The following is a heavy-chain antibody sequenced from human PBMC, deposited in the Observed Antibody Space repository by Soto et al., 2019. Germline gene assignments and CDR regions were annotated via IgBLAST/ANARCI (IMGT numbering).Heavy chain of an antibody. CDR2: IYYSGST. CDR1: GGSISSYY. Sequence: SETLSLTCTVSGGSISSYYWSWIRQPPGKGLEWIGYIYYSGSTNYNPSLKSRVTISVDTSKNQFSLKLSSVTAADTAVYYCARETTVTPPNGWYSWFDPWGQGTLVTVSS. CDR3: ARETTVTPPNGWYSWFDP. V-gene: IGHV4-59*01. J-gene: IGHJ5*02. D-gene: IGHD4-4*01.